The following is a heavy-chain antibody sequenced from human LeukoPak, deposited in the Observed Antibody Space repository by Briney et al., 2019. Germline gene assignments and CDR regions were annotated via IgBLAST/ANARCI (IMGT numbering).Heavy chain of an antibody. J-gene: IGHJ4*02. Sequence: SVKVSCKASGGTFSSYAISWVRQAPGQGLEWMGGIIPIFGTANYAQKFQGRVTITTDESTSAAYMELSSLRSEDTAVYYCARFLVVPAATPDYWGQGTLVTVSS. D-gene: IGHD2-2*02. CDR1: GGTFSSYA. CDR2: IIPIFGTA. CDR3: ARFLVVPAATPDY. V-gene: IGHV1-69*05.